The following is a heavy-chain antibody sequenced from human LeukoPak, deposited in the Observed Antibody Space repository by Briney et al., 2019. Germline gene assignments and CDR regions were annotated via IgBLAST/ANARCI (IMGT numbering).Heavy chain of an antibody. CDR2: IWYDGCNK. Sequence: PGGSLRLSCAASGFTFSSYGMHWVRQAPGKGLEWVAVIWYDGCNKYYADSVKGRFTISRDNSKNTLHLQMNSLRAEDTAVYYCKFSSSSDDYWGQGTLVTVSS. V-gene: IGHV3-33*01. D-gene: IGHD6-6*01. CDR3: KFSSSSDDY. J-gene: IGHJ4*02. CDR1: GFTFSSYG.